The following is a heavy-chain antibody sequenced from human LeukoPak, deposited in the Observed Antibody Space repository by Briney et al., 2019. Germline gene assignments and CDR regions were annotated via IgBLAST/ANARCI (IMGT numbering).Heavy chain of an antibody. CDR2: FDPGDGET. CDR3: ATIPSGSYYGGDAFDI. CDR1: GYTLTELS. J-gene: IGHJ3*02. D-gene: IGHD1-26*01. V-gene: IGHV1-24*01. Sequence: ASVKVSCKVSGYTLTELSMHWVRQAPGKGLEWMGGFDPGDGETIYAQKFQGRVTMTEDTSTDTAYMELSSLRSEDTAVYYCATIPSGSYYGGDAFDIWGQGTMVTVSS.